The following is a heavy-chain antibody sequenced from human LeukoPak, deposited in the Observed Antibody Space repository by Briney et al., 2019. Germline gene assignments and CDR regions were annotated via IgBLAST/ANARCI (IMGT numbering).Heavy chain of an antibody. Sequence: GASVKVSCKTPGYTFTDYYIHWVRQAPGQGLEWMGRINPESGGTKSAQNFQGGVTMTRDTSVTTAYMELSSLRSDDTAVYYCARGVGIPDPRYFDYWGQGTLVTVSS. J-gene: IGHJ4*02. CDR1: GYTFTDYY. CDR2: INPESGGT. V-gene: IGHV1-2*06. CDR3: ARGVGIPDPRYFDY.